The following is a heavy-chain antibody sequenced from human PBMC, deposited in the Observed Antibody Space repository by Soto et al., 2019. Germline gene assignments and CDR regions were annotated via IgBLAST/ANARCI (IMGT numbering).Heavy chain of an antibody. CDR3: LRDFRGAGSPGFDP. CDR1: GYTFTGYY. J-gene: IGHJ5*02. Sequence: QVQLVQSGAEVKKPGASVKVSCKASGYTFTGYYMHWVRQAPGQGLEWLGWINPNCGGTNYAQKFQGRYTMTRHTSISTAYMERSRPGSDDTAVYYCLRDFRGAGSPGFDPWGQGSLVTVAS. V-gene: IGHV1-2*02. D-gene: IGHD3-10*01. CDR2: INPNCGGT.